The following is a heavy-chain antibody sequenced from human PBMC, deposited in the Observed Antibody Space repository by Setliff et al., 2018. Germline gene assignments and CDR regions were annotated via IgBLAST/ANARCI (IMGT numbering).Heavy chain of an antibody. J-gene: IGHJ6*03. V-gene: IGHV3-13*04. D-gene: IGHD3-3*01. CDR2: TAAAGDT. CDR1: GFTFSRYD. Sequence: GSLRLSCAASGFTFSRYDIHWVRQVTGKGLEWVSGTAAAGDTYYADSVKGRFTISRENAKNSFYLQMNSLTAGDTAVYYCARSSVVGGYSTTYYFDYMDVWGKGITVTVSS. CDR3: ARSSVVGGYSTTYYFDYMDV.